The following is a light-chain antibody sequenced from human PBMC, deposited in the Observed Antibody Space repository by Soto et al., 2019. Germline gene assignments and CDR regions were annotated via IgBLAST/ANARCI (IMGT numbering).Light chain of an antibody. CDR3: QQYNNWPLT. J-gene: IGKJ4*01. CDR1: QNVHSD. Sequence: EVVMTQSPDTLSVSPGDGATLSCRASQNVHSDLAWYQQKPGQAPRLDIYDTSTRATDIPVRFTGGESGTEFTLTISSLKSEGFAVYYCQQYNNWPLTGGGGTKVEIK. CDR2: DTS. V-gene: IGKV3-15*01.